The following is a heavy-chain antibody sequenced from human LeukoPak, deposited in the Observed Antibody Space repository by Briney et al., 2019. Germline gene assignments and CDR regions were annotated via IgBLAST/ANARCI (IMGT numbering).Heavy chain of an antibody. CDR3: ARGIEEEGNEGSLDY. CDR1: GGSISSSSYY. V-gene: IGHV4-31*03. J-gene: IGHJ4*02. D-gene: IGHD4-23*01. CDR2: IYYSGST. Sequence: SETLSLTCTVSGGSISSSSYYWSWIRQHPGKGLEWIGYIYYSGSTYYNPSLKSRVTISVDTSKNQFSLKLSSVTAADTAVYYCARGIEEEGNEGSLDYWGQGTLVTVSS.